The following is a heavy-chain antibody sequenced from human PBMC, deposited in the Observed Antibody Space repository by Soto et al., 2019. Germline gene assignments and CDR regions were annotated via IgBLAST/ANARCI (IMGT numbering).Heavy chain of an antibody. CDR1: GESVNSGNHY. J-gene: IGHJ5*02. CDR3: ARGRKWGWFDP. CDR2: IYYTGST. V-gene: IGHV4-31*03. D-gene: IGHD1-26*01. Sequence: QVQLQESGPGLVEPSQTLSLRCTVSGESVNSGNHYWSWIRQLPGQGLEWIGTIYYTGSTDYNPSLQSRSAITVDTTGSQFSLKLRFVTVADTAVYLCARGRKWGWFDPWGQGTLVTVSS.